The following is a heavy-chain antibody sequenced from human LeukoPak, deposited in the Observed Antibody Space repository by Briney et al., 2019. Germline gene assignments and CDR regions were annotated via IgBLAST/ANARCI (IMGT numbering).Heavy chain of an antibody. J-gene: IGHJ4*02. CDR3: ARDQWLVPGGDY. CDR2: INPNSGGT. V-gene: IGHV1-2*02. CDR1: GYTFTGYY. D-gene: IGHD6-19*01. Sequence: ASVKVSCKASGYTFTGYYMHWVRQAPGQGLEWMGWINPNSGGTNYAQKFQGRVTMTRDTFISTAYMELSRLRSDDTAVYYCARDQWLVPGGDYWGQGTLVTVSS.